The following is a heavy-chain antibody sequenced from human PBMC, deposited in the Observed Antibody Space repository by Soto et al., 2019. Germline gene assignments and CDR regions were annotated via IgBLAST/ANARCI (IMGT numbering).Heavy chain of an antibody. D-gene: IGHD2-21*02. CDR1: GDSISSRSYY. CDR2: IYYSGST. Sequence: SETLSLTCTVTGDSISSRSYYWGWIRQPPGKGLEWIGSIYYSGSTYNNPSLRSRVSMSIDTSKDQFSLKLKSVTAADTALYFCARQRTSVVTQAYFDVWGQGSQVTVSS. J-gene: IGHJ4*02. CDR3: ARQRTSVVTQAYFDV. V-gene: IGHV4-39*01.